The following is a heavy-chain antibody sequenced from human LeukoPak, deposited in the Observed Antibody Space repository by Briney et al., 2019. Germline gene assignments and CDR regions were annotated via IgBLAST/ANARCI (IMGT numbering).Heavy chain of an antibody. V-gene: IGHV3-9*01. CDR3: AKLGIFDY. J-gene: IGHJ4*02. CDR2: ISWNSGSI. CDR1: GFTFDDYA. Sequence: PGGSLRLSCAASGFTFDDYAMHWVRQAPGKGLEWVSGISWNSGSIGYADSVKGRFTISRDNAKNSLYLQMNSLRAEDTALYYCAKLGIFDYWGQGTLVTVSS. D-gene: IGHD7-27*01.